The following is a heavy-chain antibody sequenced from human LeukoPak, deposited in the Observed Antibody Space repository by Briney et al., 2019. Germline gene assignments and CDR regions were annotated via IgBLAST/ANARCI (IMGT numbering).Heavy chain of an antibody. V-gene: IGHV3-30*18. CDR3: AKDVKGGSGWYGGAGNWFDP. CDR1: GFTFSSYG. D-gene: IGHD6-19*01. J-gene: IGHJ5*02. CDR2: ISYDGSNK. Sequence: AGGSLRLSCAASGFTFSSYGMHWVRQAPGKGLEWVAVISYDGSNKYHADSVKGRFTISRDNSKNTLYLQMNSMRAEDTAVYYCAKDVKGGSGWYGGAGNWFDPWGQGTPVTVSS.